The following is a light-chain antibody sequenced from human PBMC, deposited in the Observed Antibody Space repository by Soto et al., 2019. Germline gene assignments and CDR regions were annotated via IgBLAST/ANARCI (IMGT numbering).Light chain of an antibody. Sequence: EIVLTQSPATLSLSPGERATLSCRASQSVSSYLAWYQHKPGQAPRLLIYDASNRATGIPARFSGSGSGTDFTLTISSLEPEDFAVYYCQQYGSSPPITFGQGTRLEIK. CDR2: DAS. V-gene: IGKV3-11*01. CDR3: QQYGSSPPIT. J-gene: IGKJ5*01. CDR1: QSVSSY.